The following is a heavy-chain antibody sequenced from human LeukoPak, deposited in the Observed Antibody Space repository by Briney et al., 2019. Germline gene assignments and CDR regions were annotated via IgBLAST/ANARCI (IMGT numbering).Heavy chain of an antibody. CDR1: GGSISSYY. D-gene: IGHD6-19*01. CDR2: IYYSGST. Sequence: SETLSLXCTVSGGSISSYYWSWIRQPPGKGLEWIGYIYYSGSTNYNPSLKSRVTISVDTSKNQFSLKLSSVTAADTAVYYCARVEVGYSSGWYNWFDPWGQGTLVTVSS. CDR3: ARVEVGYSSGWYNWFDP. J-gene: IGHJ5*02. V-gene: IGHV4-59*01.